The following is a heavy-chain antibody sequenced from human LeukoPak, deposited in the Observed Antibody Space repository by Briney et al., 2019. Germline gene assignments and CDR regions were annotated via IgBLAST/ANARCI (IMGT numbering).Heavy chain of an antibody. CDR3: ARELGSGWYSNWFDP. J-gene: IGHJ5*02. D-gene: IGHD6-19*01. Sequence: KPSETLSLTCAVSGYSISSGYCWSWIRQPPGKGLEWIGYIYYSGSTNYNPSLKSRVTISVDTSKNQFSLKLSSVTAADTAVYYCARELGSGWYSNWFDPWGQGTLVTVSS. CDR2: IYYSGST. V-gene: IGHV4-61*01. CDR1: GYSISSGYC.